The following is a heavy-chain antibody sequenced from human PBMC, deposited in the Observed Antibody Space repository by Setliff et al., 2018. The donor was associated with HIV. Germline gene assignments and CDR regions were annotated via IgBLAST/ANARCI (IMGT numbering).Heavy chain of an antibody. V-gene: IGHV3-15*01. Sequence: GSLRLSCVASGFTFNNAWMNWVRQAPGKGLEWLGRIKKSSDGGKTDDASPAKGRFIISRDDSKNTLYLQMNSLRSEDAAVYYCVTGVGTSSVDYWGQGTMVTVSS. CDR3: VTGVGTSSVDY. J-gene: IGHJ4*02. CDR2: IKKSSDGGKT. D-gene: IGHD3-22*01. CDR1: GFTFNNAW.